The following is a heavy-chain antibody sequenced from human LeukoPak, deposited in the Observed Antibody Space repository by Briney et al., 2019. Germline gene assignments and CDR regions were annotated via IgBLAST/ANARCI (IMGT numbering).Heavy chain of an antibody. CDR2: ISTSGGTI. D-gene: IGHD4-23*01. Sequence: PGGSLRLSCAESRFLFSSYVMNSVRQAPGKGLEWVSYISTSGGTIYYADSVQGRFTIARDNAKNSLYLQMNSLRAEDTAVYYCARDSYYGGTQDYWGQGTLVTVSS. CDR1: RFLFSSYV. J-gene: IGHJ4*02. CDR3: ARDSYYGGTQDY. V-gene: IGHV3-48*03.